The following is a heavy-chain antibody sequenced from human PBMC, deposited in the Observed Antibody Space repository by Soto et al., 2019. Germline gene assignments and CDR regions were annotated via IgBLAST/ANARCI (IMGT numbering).Heavy chain of an antibody. CDR3: AMDLAAAGPFDC. D-gene: IGHD6-13*01. Sequence: QVQLVQSGAEVKKPGASVKVSCKASGYTFTNYAFSWVRQAPGQGLEWMGWISAYNGNTNYPQKLQGRVTMTTDTSTSTAYMELSSLRSDDTAVYYCAMDLAAAGPFDCCGQGTLVTVSS. V-gene: IGHV1-18*01. CDR2: ISAYNGNT. CDR1: GYTFTNYA. J-gene: IGHJ4*02.